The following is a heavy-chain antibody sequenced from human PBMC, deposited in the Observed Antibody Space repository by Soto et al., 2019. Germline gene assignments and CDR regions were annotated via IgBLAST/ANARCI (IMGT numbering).Heavy chain of an antibody. D-gene: IGHD3-22*01. V-gene: IGHV1-2*04. CDR1: GYTFTGYY. CDR2: INPNSGGT. CDR3: AREQSYYYDSSGYAFDY. Sequence: QVQLVQSGAEMKKPGASVKVSCKASGYTFTGYYMHWVRQAPGQGLEWMGWINPNSGGTNYAQKLQGWVTMTRDTSISTAYMELSRLRSDDTAVNYCAREQSYYYDSSGYAFDYWGQGTLVTVSS. J-gene: IGHJ4*02.